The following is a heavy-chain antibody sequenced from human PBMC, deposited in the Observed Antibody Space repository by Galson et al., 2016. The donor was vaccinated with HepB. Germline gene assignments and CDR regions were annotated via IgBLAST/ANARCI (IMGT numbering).Heavy chain of an antibody. D-gene: IGHD1-14*01. Sequence: SETLSLTCTVSGASISGYYWSWVRQPPGKGLEPIGYIDDSGYTNYNPSLKSRVTMSVDTAKNQYSLSLNSMTAADTAVYYCAGAGYWGRGILVTVSS. CDR3: AGAGY. CDR2: IDDSGYT. J-gene: IGHJ4*02. CDR1: GASISGYY. V-gene: IGHV4-59*08.